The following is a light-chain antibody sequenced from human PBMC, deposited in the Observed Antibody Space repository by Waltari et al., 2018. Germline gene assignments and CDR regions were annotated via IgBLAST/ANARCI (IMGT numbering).Light chain of an antibody. J-gene: IGLJ2*01. V-gene: IGLV2-23*02. Sequence: QSALIQPASVSGTPGQSIIISCTGTSSDVGTSYLVSWYQQPPGKVPKVLIYGVNKRPSGISDRFSGSKSGNAASLTISGLQAEDEADYYCCSYAGSPTYVLFGGGTTLTVL. CDR2: GVN. CDR1: SSDVGTSYL. CDR3: CSYAGSPTYVL.